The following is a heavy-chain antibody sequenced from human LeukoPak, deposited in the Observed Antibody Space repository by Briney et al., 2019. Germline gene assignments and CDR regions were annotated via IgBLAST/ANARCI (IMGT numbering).Heavy chain of an antibody. J-gene: IGHJ4*02. V-gene: IGHV3-30*18. D-gene: IGHD6-13*01. CDR3: XKERNIAAAVXLGXFDY. CDR1: GFTFSSYG. Sequence: PGGSLRLSCAASGFTFSSYGMHWVRQAPGKGLEWVXXXXXXGSXKXYADSVKGRFTISRDNSKNTLYLQMNSLRAEDTAVYYXXKERNIAAAVXLGXFDYWGQGTLVTVSS. CDR2: XXXXGSXK.